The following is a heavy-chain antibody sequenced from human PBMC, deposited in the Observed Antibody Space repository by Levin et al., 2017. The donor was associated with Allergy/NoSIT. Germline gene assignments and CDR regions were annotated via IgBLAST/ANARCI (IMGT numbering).Heavy chain of an antibody. Sequence: ASVKVSCKTSGYTFTTYGIWWVRQAPGQGLEWLGWINTYNGYTNYEQNLQGRITMTTDTSTSAAYMELRSLRYDDTAVYYCARDRTPSTGGTYDDPDNWGQGTLVTVSS. CDR2: INTYNGYT. CDR1: GYTFTTYG. CDR3: ARDRTPSTGGTYDDPDN. V-gene: IGHV1-18*01. D-gene: IGHD2-8*02. J-gene: IGHJ4*02.